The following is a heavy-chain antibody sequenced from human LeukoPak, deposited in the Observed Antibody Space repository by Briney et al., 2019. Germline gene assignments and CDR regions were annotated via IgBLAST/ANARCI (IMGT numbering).Heavy chain of an antibody. CDR1: GFTFSSYA. Sequence: GGSLRLSWAASGFTFSSYAMHWVRQAPGKGLEWVAVISYDGSNKYYADSVKGRFTISRDNSKNTLYLQMNSLRAEDTAVYYCAIGYGGNPFLPFDYWGQGTLVTVSS. J-gene: IGHJ4*02. D-gene: IGHD2-15*01. CDR3: AIGYGGNPFLPFDY. CDR2: ISYDGSNK. V-gene: IGHV3-30*14.